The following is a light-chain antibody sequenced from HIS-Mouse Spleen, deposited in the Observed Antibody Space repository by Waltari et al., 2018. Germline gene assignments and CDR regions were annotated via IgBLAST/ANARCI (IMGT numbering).Light chain of an antibody. V-gene: IGLV2-14*03. CDR2: DVS. J-gene: IGLJ3*02. CDR1: SSDVGGYNY. Sequence: QSALTQPASVSGSPGQSITISCTGTSSDVGGYNYVSWYQQHPGKAPKLTMYDVSNRPSGVSNRFSGSMSGNTASLTISGLQAEDEADYYCSSYTSSSTPWVFGGGTKLTVL. CDR3: SSYTSSSTPWV.